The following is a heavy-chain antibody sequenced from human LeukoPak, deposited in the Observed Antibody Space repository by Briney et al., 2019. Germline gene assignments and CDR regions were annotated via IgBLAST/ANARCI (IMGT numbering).Heavy chain of an antibody. V-gene: IGHV1-18*01. CDR1: GYTFTSYG. D-gene: IGHD6-19*01. J-gene: IGHJ4*02. Sequence: GASVRVSCRASGYTFTSYGMSWVRQAPGQGLEWVGGISAYNGNTNYAEKLKGRVTITTDKSKSTAYMEMKSLRSDDTAVYYCARDSRYSSGPRDSAYWGQGTLVTVSS. CDR3: ARDSRYSSGPRDSAY. CDR2: ISAYNGNT.